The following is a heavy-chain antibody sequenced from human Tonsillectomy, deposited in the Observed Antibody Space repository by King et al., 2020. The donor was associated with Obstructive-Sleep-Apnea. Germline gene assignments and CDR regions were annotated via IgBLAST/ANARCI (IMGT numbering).Heavy chain of an antibody. V-gene: IGHV4-31*03. D-gene: IGHD2-15*01. CDR3: ASDIYESRGGSRYLSIDY. CDR1: GGSISSGGYY. J-gene: IGHJ4*02. CDR2: IYYSGTT. Sequence: VQLQESGPGLVKPSQTLSLTCTVSGGSISSGGYYWSWIRQHPGKGLEWIGHIYYSGTTYYNPSLKSRVTISVDTSKNHFSLKLTSVTAADTAAYYCASDIYESRGGSRYLSIDYWGQGALVTVS.